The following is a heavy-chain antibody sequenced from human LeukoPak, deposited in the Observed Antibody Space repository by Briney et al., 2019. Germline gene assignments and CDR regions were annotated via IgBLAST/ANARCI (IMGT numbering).Heavy chain of an antibody. J-gene: IGHJ4*02. CDR2: IWYDGAQK. CDR3: AKDFGGYYYDTSGPDY. D-gene: IGHD3-22*01. V-gene: IGHV3-33*06. Sequence: GGSLRLSCETSGFTFSHHAMHWVRQAPGKGLEWVAAIWYDGAQKYYADSLRGRCTVSRDNSKSTLYLEMNSLRAEDTAVYYCAKDFGGYYYDTSGPDYWGQGTLVTVAS. CDR1: GFTFSHHA.